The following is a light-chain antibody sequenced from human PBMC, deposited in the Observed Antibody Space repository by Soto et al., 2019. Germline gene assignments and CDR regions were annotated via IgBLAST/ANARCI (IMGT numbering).Light chain of an antibody. CDR2: DVT. CDR3: CSYAGISTVV. CDR1: SNDVGGYNF. Sequence: QSALTQPRSVSGSPGQSVTISCAGTSNDVGGYNFVSWYQQPPGKAPKLMIYDVTKRPSGVPDRFSGSKSGDTASLTISGLQAEDEADYYCCSYAGISTVVFGGGTKLTVL. V-gene: IGLV2-11*01. J-gene: IGLJ2*01.